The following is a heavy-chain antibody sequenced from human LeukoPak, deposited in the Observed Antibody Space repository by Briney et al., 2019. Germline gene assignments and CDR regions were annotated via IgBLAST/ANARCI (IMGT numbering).Heavy chain of an antibody. CDR2: INAGNGNT. Sequence: GASVKVSCKASGYTFTSYAMHWVRQAPGQRLEWMGWINAGNGNTKYSQEFQGRVTITRDTSASTAYMELSSLRSEDMAVYYCARSSYSSSSQFDYWGQGTLVTVSS. CDR3: ARSSYSSSSQFDY. D-gene: IGHD6-6*01. CDR1: GYTFTSYA. V-gene: IGHV1-3*03. J-gene: IGHJ4*02.